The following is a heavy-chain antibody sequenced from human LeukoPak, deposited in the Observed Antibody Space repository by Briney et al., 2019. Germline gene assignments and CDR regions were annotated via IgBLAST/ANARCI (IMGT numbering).Heavy chain of an antibody. Sequence: GSSVKVSFKASGGTFIIYAISWVRQAPGQGLEWMGGIIPIFGTANYAQKFQGRVTITADESTSTAYMELSSLRTEDTALYYCAKDILSEQWHDAFDIWGQGTMVTVSS. J-gene: IGHJ3*02. CDR1: GGTFIIYA. CDR2: IIPIFGTA. V-gene: IGHV1-69*01. D-gene: IGHD6-19*01. CDR3: AKDILSEQWHDAFDI.